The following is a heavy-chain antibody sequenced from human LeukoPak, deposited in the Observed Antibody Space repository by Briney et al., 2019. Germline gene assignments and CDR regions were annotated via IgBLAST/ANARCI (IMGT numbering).Heavy chain of an antibody. Sequence: PGGSLRLSCAASGFTFDDYAMHWVRHAPGKGLEWVSLMSGDGIRRHYADSVKGRFTISRDNSKNTLYLQMSSLRAEDTALYYCAKAVESRALARPYGMDVWGQGTPVTVSS. J-gene: IGHJ6*02. D-gene: IGHD3-3*02. CDR2: MSGDGIRR. V-gene: IGHV3-43*02. CDR3: AKAVESRALARPYGMDV. CDR1: GFTFDDYA.